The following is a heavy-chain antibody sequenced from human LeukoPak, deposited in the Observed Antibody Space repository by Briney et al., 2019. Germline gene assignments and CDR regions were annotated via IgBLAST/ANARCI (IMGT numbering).Heavy chain of an antibody. CDR1: GFTFSNYA. Sequence: GGSLRLSCAASGFTFSNYAMNWVRQAPGKGLEWVSGITDSGGRAYYADSVKGRFTVSRDNSENTLYLQMKTLRAEDTAISFFAKSLVGGWLADYWGQGTLVTVSS. V-gene: IGHV3-23*01. D-gene: IGHD3-22*01. CDR3: AKSLVGGWLADY. CDR2: ITDSGGRA. J-gene: IGHJ4*02.